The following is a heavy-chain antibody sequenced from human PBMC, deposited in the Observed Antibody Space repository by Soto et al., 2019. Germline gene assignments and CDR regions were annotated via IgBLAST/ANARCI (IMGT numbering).Heavy chain of an antibody. V-gene: IGHV1-69*12. D-gene: IGHD3-10*01. Sequence: QVQLVQSGAEVKKPGSSVKVSCKASGGTFSSYAISWVRQAPGQGLEWMGGIIPIFGTANYAQKFQGRVTSTAEESASPAYMELSSLRSEDTAVYYCARGINIYYRSGQYYYYYGMEVWGQGTTVTVSS. CDR2: IIPIFGTA. CDR3: ARGINIYYRSGQYYYYYGMEV. CDR1: GGTFSSYA. J-gene: IGHJ6*02.